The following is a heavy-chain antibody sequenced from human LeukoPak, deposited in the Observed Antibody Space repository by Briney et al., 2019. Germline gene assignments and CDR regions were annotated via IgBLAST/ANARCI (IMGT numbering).Heavy chain of an antibody. CDR1: GGSISSYY. V-gene: IGHV4-59*01. J-gene: IGHJ6*03. Sequence: SETLSLTCTVSGGSISSYYWSWIRQPPGKGLEWIGYIYYSGSTNYNPSLKSRVTISVDTSKNQFSLKLSSVTAADTAVYYCARATRITIFGVDYYYYMDVWDKGTTVTVSS. D-gene: IGHD3-3*01. CDR3: ARATRITIFGVDYYYYMDV. CDR2: IYYSGST.